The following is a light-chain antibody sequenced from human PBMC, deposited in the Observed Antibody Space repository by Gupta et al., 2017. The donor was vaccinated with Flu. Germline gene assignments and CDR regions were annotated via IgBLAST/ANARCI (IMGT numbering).Light chain of an antibody. CDR2: DAS. CDR1: QSVSTY. Sequence: EIVFTHSPATLSLSPGHRATRSCRASQSVSTYLAWYDQKPGQAPRLLIFDASNRVTGVPARFSGSGYGTDFTITISSLEPEDFAVYYCQQRRNWPPITFGQGTRLEIK. V-gene: IGKV3-11*01. CDR3: QQRRNWPPIT. J-gene: IGKJ5*01.